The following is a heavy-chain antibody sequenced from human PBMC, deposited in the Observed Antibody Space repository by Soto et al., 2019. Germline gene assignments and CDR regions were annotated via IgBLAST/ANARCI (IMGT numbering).Heavy chain of an antibody. D-gene: IGHD2-15*01. CDR2: IYYSGST. J-gene: IGHJ1*01. CDR1: GGSISSYY. CDR3: ARHLFVAEYFQL. V-gene: IGHV4-59*08. Sequence: SETLSLTCTVSGGSISSYYWSWIRQPPGKGLEWIGYIYYSGSTNYNPSLKSRVTISVDTSKNQFSLKLTSVTAADTAVYYCARHLFVAEYFQLWGQGTLVTVSS.